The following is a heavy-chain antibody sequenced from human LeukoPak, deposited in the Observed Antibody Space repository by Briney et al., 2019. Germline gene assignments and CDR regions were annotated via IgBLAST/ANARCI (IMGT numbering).Heavy chain of an antibody. Sequence: SETLSLTCTVSGGSISSSSYYWGWIRQPPGKGLEWIGSIYYSGSTYYNPSLKSRVTIFVDTSKNQFSLKLSSVTAADTAVYYCATHTNNYYDSSGYSDYWGQGTLVTVSS. CDR1: GGSISSSSYY. CDR3: ATHTNNYYDSSGYSDY. D-gene: IGHD3-22*01. CDR2: IYYSGST. V-gene: IGHV4-39*01. J-gene: IGHJ4*02.